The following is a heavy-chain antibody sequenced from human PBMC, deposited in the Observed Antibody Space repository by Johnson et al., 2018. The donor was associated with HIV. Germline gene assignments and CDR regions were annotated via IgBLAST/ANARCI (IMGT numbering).Heavy chain of an antibody. CDR2: ISYDGSNK. D-gene: IGHD4-23*01. J-gene: IGHJ3*02. V-gene: IGHV3-30*03. Sequence: QVQLVESGGGVVQPGRSLRLSCIASGFTFSRCGMHWVRQAPGKGLEWVAVISYDGSNKYYADSVKGRFTISRDNSKNTLYLQMNSLRAEDTAVYYCAREEGVGDDYGGKSAFDIWGQGTMVTVSS. CDR3: AREEGVGDDYGGKSAFDI. CDR1: GFTFSRCG.